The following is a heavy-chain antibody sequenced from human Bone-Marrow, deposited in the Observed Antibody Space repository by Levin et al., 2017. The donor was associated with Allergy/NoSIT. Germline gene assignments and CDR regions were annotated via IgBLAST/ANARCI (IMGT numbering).Heavy chain of an antibody. CDR1: GGSISNFY. V-gene: IGHV4-59*08. D-gene: IGHD2-2*02. J-gene: IGHJ5*02. Sequence: SETLSLTCTVSGGSISNFYWNWIRQPPGKGLEWIGRIHYSGGTNYNPSLRSRVTISVDTSKNQFSLKLTSVTAADTAVYYCARRPVEARYTTSENWFDPWGQGTLVTASS. CDR3: ARRPVEARYTTSENWFDP. CDR2: IHYSGGT.